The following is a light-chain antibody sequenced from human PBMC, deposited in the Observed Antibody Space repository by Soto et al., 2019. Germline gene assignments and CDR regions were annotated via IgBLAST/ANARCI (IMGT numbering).Light chain of an antibody. CDR2: SNN. Sequence: QSVLTQPPSASGTPGQRVTISCSGSSSNIGSNTVNWYQQLPGTAPKLLIYSNNQRPSGVPDRFSGSKSGTSASLTITGLQAEDEADYYCQSYDTSVSGARVFGGGTKVTVL. V-gene: IGLV1-44*01. CDR3: QSYDTSVSGARV. J-gene: IGLJ3*02. CDR1: SSNIGSNT.